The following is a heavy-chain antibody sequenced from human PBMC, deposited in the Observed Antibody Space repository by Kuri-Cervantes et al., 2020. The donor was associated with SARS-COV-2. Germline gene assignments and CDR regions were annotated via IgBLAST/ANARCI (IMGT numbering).Heavy chain of an antibody. CDR3: AKGGFMVVAGYGMDV. V-gene: IGHV3-21*01. Sequence: GGSLRLSCAASGFTFSSYSMNWVRQAPGKGLEWVSSISSSSSYIYYADSVKGRFTISRDNVRNTLSLQMNSLRAADTAVYYCAKGGFMVVAGYGMDVWGQGTAVTVSS. J-gene: IGHJ6*02. CDR2: ISSSSSYI. CDR1: GFTFSSYS. D-gene: IGHD2-15*01.